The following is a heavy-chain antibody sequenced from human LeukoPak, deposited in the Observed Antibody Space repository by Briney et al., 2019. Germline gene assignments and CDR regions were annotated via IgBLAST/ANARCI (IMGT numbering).Heavy chain of an antibody. J-gene: IGHJ4*02. CDR2: IYYSGIT. CDR3: ARHLYHYDSSGYYYYLDY. CDR1: IGSISDTKYY. V-gene: IGHV4-39*01. D-gene: IGHD3-22*01. Sequence: SETLSLTCTVSIGSISDTKYYWGWIRQPPGKGLEWIGTIYYSGITYYNPSLKRRVTISVDTSKSQFSLKLSSVTAADTAVYYCARHLYHYDSSGYYYYLDYWGQGTQVTVSP.